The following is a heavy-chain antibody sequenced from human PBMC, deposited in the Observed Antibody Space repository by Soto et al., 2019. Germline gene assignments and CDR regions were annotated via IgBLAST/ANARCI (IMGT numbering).Heavy chain of an antibody. CDR3: VRGADRYKCGF. CDR2: VHYSGSI. V-gene: IGHV4-31*03. Sequence: QVQVQESGPGLVKPSQTLSLTCTVSGDSIINGIYYWTWIRQHPGKGLEWIGHVHYSGSIYYNPCLRSRVTISVDTSKNQVSLELSSVTVADTAVYYCVRGADRYKCGFWGQGTLVTVSS. D-gene: IGHD2-21*02. J-gene: IGHJ4*02. CDR1: GDSIINGIYY.